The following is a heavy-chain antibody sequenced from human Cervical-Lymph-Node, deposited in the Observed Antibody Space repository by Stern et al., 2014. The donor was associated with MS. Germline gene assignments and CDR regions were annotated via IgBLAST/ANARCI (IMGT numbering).Heavy chain of an antibody. D-gene: IGHD3-22*01. CDR2: LIIICDTA. CDR1: GGTFSNYA. Sequence: QVQLVQSGPEVKKPGSSVKVSCKASGGTFSNYAISWVRQAPGQGLEWMGGLIIICDTANYAQKFQGRVTISADESTSTAYMELSSLRSEDTAVYYCARASERSGYYPDYFQYWGQGTPVTVSS. V-gene: IGHV1-69*01. J-gene: IGHJ1*01. CDR3: ARASERSGYYPDYFQY.